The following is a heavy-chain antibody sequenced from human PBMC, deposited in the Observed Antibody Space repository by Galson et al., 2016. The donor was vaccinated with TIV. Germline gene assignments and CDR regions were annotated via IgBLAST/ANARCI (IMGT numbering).Heavy chain of an antibody. J-gene: IGHJ6*02. CDR1: GLSVSINY. Sequence: SLRLSCAASGLSVSINYMTWVRQAPGKGLEWVSLISDGGSTYYPDSVKGRFTISRDNSKNTLYLQMNSLRVEDTAVHYCARDRVVDATYYYYYYGMDVWGQGTAVTVSS. D-gene: IGHD2-15*01. CDR3: ARDRVVDATYYYYYYGMDV. CDR2: ISDGGST. V-gene: IGHV3-66*02.